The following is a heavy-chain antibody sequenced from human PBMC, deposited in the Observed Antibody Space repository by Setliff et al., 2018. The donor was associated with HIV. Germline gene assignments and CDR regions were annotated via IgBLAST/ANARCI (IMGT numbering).Heavy chain of an antibody. V-gene: IGHV7-4-1*02. CDR3: ARRSHSVGTSWPFDH. J-gene: IGHJ4*02. Sequence: ASVKVSCKASGYTFMNFAMHWVRQAPGQGLEWMGWINPNTGNPSYAQGFTGRFVFSLDTSVSTAYLQISSLEAQDTGVYYCARRSHSVGTSWPFDHWGQGTQVTVSS. D-gene: IGHD6-13*01. CDR1: GYTFMNFA. CDR2: INPNTGNP.